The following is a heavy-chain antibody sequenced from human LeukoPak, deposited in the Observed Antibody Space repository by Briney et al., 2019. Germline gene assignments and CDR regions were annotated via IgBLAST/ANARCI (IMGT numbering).Heavy chain of an antibody. D-gene: IGHD2-2*01. CDR2: IIPIFGTA. Sequence: ASVKVSCKASGGTFSSYAISCVRQAPGQGLEWMGGIIPIFGTANYAQKFQGRVTITADESTSTAYMELSSRRSEDTAVYYCASESVPAASIFDYWGQGTLVTVSS. CDR3: ASESVPAASIFDY. J-gene: IGHJ4*02. CDR1: GGTFSSYA. V-gene: IGHV1-69*13.